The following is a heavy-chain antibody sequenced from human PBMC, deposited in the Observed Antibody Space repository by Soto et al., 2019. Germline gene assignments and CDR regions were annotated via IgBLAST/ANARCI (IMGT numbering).Heavy chain of an antibody. CDR1: GGSLSSYY. J-gene: IGHJ5*02. CDR2: VYFSGTT. V-gene: IGHV4-59*01. Sequence: SETLSLTCTVSGGSLSSYYWTWIRQSPGKGLEWIGYVYFSGTTNYNPSLKGRVAISIDTSKNQFSLKLASVTAADTAFYYCGSVRPSGYVLSWGQGTLVTVSS. CDR3: GSVRPSGYVLS. D-gene: IGHD6-25*01.